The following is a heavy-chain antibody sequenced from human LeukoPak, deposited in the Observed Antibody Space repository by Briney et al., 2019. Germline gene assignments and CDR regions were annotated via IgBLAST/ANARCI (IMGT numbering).Heavy chain of an antibody. CDR3: AKVPGDFWSGYLDP. Sequence: GGSLRLSCAASGFTFSSYAMSWVSQGPGKGLEWVSAISGSGGSTYYADSVKGRFTISRDNSKNTLYLQMNSLRAEDTAVYYCAKVPGDFWSGYLDPWGQGTLVTVSS. D-gene: IGHD3-3*01. V-gene: IGHV3-23*01. CDR2: ISGSGGST. CDR1: GFTFSSYA. J-gene: IGHJ5*02.